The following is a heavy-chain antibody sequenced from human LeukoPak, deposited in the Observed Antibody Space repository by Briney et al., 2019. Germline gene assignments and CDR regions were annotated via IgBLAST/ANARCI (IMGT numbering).Heavy chain of an antibody. CDR2: ISGYNGNT. D-gene: IGHD6-19*01. J-gene: IGHJ4*02. Sequence: ASVTVSCKASGYTFTSYGITWVRQATGQGLEWMGWISGYNGNTNYAQKVQGRVTMTTDTSTSTAYMELRSLRSDDTAVYYCARVRYSSGWYDFGSAWGQGTLVTVSS. CDR1: GYTFTSYG. V-gene: IGHV1-18*01. CDR3: ARVRYSSGWYDFGSA.